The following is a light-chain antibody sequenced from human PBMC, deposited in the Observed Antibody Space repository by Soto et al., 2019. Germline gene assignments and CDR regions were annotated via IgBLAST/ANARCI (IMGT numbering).Light chain of an antibody. V-gene: IGKV3D-20*02. CDR2: DTF. Sequence: ETVLTQSPGTLSLSPGERATLSCEASQSVRSSSLAWYQQEPGQVPRLLIYDTFSRATGIPDRFSGSGSGTDFTLTISSLEPEDFAVYYCQQRSNWPRGAFGQGTRLEIK. CDR3: QQRSNWPRGA. J-gene: IGKJ5*01. CDR1: QSVRSSS.